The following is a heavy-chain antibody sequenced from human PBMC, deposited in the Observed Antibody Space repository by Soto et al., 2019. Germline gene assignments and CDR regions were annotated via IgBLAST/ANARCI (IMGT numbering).Heavy chain of an antibody. CDR3: ARQKTWKFDY. CDR1: GGSIRSSTYQ. J-gene: IGHJ4*02. D-gene: IGHD1-1*01. Sequence: QLHLQESGPGLVKPSETLSLTCTVSGGSIRSSTYQWGWIRQPPWRGLEWIGSAYYSESTYYNPSLKGQVTIPVDASKNKFSLRGNSVPAADRAVYYCARQKTWKFDYWAQGPRAPVPS. CDR2: AYYSEST. V-gene: IGHV4-39*01.